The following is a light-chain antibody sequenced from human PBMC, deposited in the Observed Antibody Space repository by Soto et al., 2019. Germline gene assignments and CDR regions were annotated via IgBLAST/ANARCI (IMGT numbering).Light chain of an antibody. CDR3: QQNNKWPPVT. CDR1: QTISTD. V-gene: IGKV3-15*01. J-gene: IGKJ4*01. Sequence: VMTHAPATVSVFPGEGVTLSCRASQTISTDLAWYQQKPGQAPRLLIYGASTRATGVPDRFSGGGSGTEFTLTISSLQSEDFAFYYCQQNNKWPPVTFGGGTKVDIK. CDR2: GAS.